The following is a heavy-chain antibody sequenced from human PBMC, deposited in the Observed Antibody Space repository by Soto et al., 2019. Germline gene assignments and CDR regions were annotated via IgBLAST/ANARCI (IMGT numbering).Heavy chain of an antibody. D-gene: IGHD6-19*01. J-gene: IGHJ6*02. V-gene: IGHV4-34*01. Sequence: SETLSLTCAVYGGSFSGYYWSWIRQPPGKGLEWIGEISHSGSTNYNPSLKSRVTISVDTSKNQFSLKLSSVTAADTAVYYCARPTRQWLGLRYYYGMDVWGQGTTVTVSS. CDR2: ISHSGST. CDR3: ARPTRQWLGLRYYYGMDV. CDR1: GGSFSGYY.